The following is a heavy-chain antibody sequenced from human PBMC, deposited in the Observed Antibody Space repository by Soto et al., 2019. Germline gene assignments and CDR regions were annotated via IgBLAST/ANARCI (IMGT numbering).Heavy chain of an antibody. CDR3: AKGSSESSSGVDY. CDR1: GFSFSSYA. J-gene: IGHJ4*02. V-gene: IGHV3-23*01. CDR2: ISARGGSS. D-gene: IGHD7-27*01. Sequence: EVQLLESGGGLVQPGGSLRLSCAVSGFSFSSYAMVWVRQAPGKGLEWVSVISARGGSSYFADSVKGRFTISRDNSKNVLSLGMNSLSADDTATEFCAKGSSESSSGVDYWGQGTLVIVSS.